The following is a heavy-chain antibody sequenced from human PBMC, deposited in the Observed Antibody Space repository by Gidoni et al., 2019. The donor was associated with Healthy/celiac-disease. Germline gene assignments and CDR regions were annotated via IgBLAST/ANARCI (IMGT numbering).Heavy chain of an antibody. D-gene: IGHD3-22*01. J-gene: IGHJ4*02. CDR1: GGSISSSSYY. V-gene: IGHV4-39*01. CDR3: ARHGSRGRDY. Sequence: QLQLQESGPGLVKPSETLSITCTVSGGSISSSSYYWGWIRQPPGKGLEWIGSIDYSGSTYYNPSLKSRVTISVDTSKNQFSLKLSSVTAADTAVYYCARHGSRGRDYWGQGTLVTVSS. CDR2: IDYSGST.